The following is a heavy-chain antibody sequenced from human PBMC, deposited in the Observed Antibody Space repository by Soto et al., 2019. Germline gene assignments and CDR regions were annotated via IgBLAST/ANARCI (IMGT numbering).Heavy chain of an antibody. J-gene: IGHJ4*02. CDR1: GFSLSTSGVG. CDR3: ARSGWYAKYDY. CDR2: IYWDDDK. D-gene: IGHD6-19*01. Sequence: QITLKESGPTLVKPTQTLTLTCTFSGFSLSTSGVGVGWIRQPPGKALEWLALIYWDDDKRYSPSLKSRLTITXNTSKNQVVLTMTNMDPVDTATYYCARSGWYAKYDYWGQGTLVTVSS. V-gene: IGHV2-5*02.